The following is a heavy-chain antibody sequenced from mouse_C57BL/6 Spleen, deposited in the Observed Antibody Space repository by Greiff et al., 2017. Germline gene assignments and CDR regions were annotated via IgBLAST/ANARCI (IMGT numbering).Heavy chain of an antibody. CDR2: ISHLAYSI. Sequence: EVKLVESGGGLVQPGGSLKLSCAASGFTFSDYGMAWVRQVPRKGPEWVAFISHLAYSIYYANAVTGRFTISRENAKNTLYLEMSSLRSEDTAMYYCARHDYDRNYFDYWGQGTTLTVSS. CDR3: ARHDYDRNYFDY. J-gene: IGHJ2*01. V-gene: IGHV5-15*01. D-gene: IGHD2-4*01. CDR1: GFTFSDYG.